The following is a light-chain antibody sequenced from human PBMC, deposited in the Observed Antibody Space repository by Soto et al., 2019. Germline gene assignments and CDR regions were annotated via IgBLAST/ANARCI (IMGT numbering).Light chain of an antibody. J-gene: IGKJ4*01. Sequence: EIVLTQSPATLSLSPGEIATLSCRASQSVSSYLAWYQQKPGQAPRLLIYDASNRATGIPARFSGSGSGTDFTLTISILEPEDFAVYYWQQRSNWPPLTFGGGTKVDI. CDR3: QQRSNWPPLT. CDR2: DAS. V-gene: IGKV3-11*01. CDR1: QSVSSY.